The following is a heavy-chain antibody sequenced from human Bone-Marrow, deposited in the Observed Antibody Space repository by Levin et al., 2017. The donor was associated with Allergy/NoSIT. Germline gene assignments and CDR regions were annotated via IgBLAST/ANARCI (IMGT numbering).Heavy chain of an antibody. CDR1: DESVSSSGFY. CDR2: IYYPGNT. CDR3: ARESVYYGSGSWIDC. D-gene: IGHD3-10*01. V-gene: IGHV4-31*02. J-gene: IGHJ4*02. Sequence: LSQTLSLTCTVSDESVSSSGFYWTWIRQYPGKGLEWIGHIYYPGNTSYNPSLKSRVSISEDRSKNQFSLKLDSVTAADTAVYYCARESVYYGSGSWIDCWGQGTLVTVSS.